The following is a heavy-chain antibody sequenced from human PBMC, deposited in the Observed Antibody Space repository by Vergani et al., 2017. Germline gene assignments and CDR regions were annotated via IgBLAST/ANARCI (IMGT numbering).Heavy chain of an antibody. D-gene: IGHD6-19*01. CDR2: INTNTGNP. CDR1: GYTFTSYA. Sequence: QVQLVQSGSELKKPGASVKVSCKASGYTFTSYAMHWVRQAPGQGLEWMGWINTNTGNPTYAQGFTGRFVFSLDTSVSTSYLQISSLKAEDTAVYYCAGEGIAVAGTRYYYHYGMDVWGQGTTVTVSS. V-gene: IGHV7-4-1*02. J-gene: IGHJ6*02. CDR3: AGEGIAVAGTRYYYHYGMDV.